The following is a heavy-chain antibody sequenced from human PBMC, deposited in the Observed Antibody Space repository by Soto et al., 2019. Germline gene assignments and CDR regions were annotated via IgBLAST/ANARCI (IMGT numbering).Heavy chain of an antibody. CDR2: IIPIIGTA. J-gene: IGHJ4*02. Sequence: SVKVSCKASGGTFRNHVFNWVRQAPGQGLEWMGGIIPIIGTANYAQKFQGRVTITADASTSTVYLEVSSLRSQDTAVYYCARDLEVRDSNIYHLDYWGQGTLVTVSS. CDR1: GGTFRNHV. D-gene: IGHD6-13*01. V-gene: IGHV1-69*13. CDR3: ARDLEVRDSNIYHLDY.